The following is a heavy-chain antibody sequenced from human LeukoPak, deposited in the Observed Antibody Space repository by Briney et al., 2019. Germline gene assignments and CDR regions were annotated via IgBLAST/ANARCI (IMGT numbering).Heavy chain of an antibody. CDR3: ARDRRYYYGSGSSFDY. CDR1: GLTFSSYA. D-gene: IGHD3-10*01. J-gene: IGHJ4*02. Sequence: GGSLRLSCAASGLTFSSYAMNWVRQAPGKGLEWVSAISGSGGSTYYADSVKGRFTISRDNSKNTLYLQMNSLRAEDTALYYCARDRRYYYGSGSSFDYWGQGTLVTVSS. V-gene: IGHV3-23*01. CDR2: ISGSGGST.